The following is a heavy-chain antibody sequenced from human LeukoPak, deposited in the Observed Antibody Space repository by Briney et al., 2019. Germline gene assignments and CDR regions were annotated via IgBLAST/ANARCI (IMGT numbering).Heavy chain of an antibody. CDR1: GFTFRRYA. CDR3: ARAYHYGTSAYATLDY. CDR2: ISGSDGTT. V-gene: IGHV3-23*01. Sequence: GGSLRLSCAASGFTFRRYAMSWVRQAPGEGLEWVSAISGSDGTTHYADSVKGRFSISRDNSKNTLYLQMNSLRAEDTAVYYCARAYHYGTSAYATLDYWGQGALVTVSS. J-gene: IGHJ4*02. D-gene: IGHD3-22*01.